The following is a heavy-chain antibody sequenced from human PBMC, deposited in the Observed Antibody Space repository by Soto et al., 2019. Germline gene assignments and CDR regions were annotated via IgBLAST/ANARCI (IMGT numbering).Heavy chain of an antibody. CDR2: IYHSGST. J-gene: IGHJ6*02. CDR3: ARDRQNYYNSSPYHYYGMDV. CDR1: GYSISSGYY. Sequence: LSLTCAVSGYSISSGYYWGWIRQPPGKGLEWIGSIYHSGSTYYNPSLKSRVTISVDTSKNQFSLKLSSVTAADTAVYYCARDRQNYYNSSPYHYYGMDVWGQGTTVTVS. V-gene: IGHV4-38-2*02. D-gene: IGHD3-22*01.